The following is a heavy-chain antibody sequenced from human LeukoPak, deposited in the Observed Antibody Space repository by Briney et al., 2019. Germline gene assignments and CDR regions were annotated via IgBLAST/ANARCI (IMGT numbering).Heavy chain of an antibody. CDR1: GFTFSNYA. D-gene: IGHD2-2*01. J-gene: IGHJ4*02. V-gene: IGHV3-23*01. Sequence: GGSLRLSCAASGFTFSNYAMSWVRQAPGKGLEWVSAINGNGGGTYYADSVKGRFTISRDNSRNTLFLHMNTLRAEDTAVYYCAKPRVGDFIVVAPAAEDCWGQGTLVTVSS. CDR3: AKPRVGDFIVVAPAAEDC. CDR2: INGNGGGT.